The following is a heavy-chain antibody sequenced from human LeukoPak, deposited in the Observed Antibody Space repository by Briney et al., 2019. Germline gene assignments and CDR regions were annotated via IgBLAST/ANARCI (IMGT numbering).Heavy chain of an antibody. CDR1: GYTFTSYG. Sequence: GASVKVSCKASGYTFTSYGISWVRQAPGQGLEWMGWISAYNGNTNYAQKFQGRVTITADKSTSTAYMELSSLRSEDTAVYYCARAGYSSSWQSNWFDPWGQGTLVTVSS. CDR3: ARAGYSSSWQSNWFDP. V-gene: IGHV1-18*01. D-gene: IGHD6-13*01. J-gene: IGHJ5*02. CDR2: ISAYNGNT.